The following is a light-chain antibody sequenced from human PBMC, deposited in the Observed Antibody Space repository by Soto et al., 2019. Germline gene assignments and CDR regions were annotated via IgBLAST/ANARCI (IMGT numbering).Light chain of an antibody. J-gene: IGKJ1*01. Sequence: EIVLTQSPGTLSLSPGERATLSCRASQSVSSSYLAWYQQKPGQAPRLLISGTSSRATGIPDRFSGCGSGTDFTLTISRLEPEDFALYYCQQYGSSPWAFGQGTKVEIK. CDR2: GTS. CDR3: QQYGSSPWA. V-gene: IGKV3-20*01. CDR1: QSVSSSY.